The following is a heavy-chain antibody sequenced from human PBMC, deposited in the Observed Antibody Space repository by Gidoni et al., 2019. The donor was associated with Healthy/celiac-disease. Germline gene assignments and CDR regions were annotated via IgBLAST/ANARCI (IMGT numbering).Heavy chain of an antibody. CDR3: TRGAPSYDSSGYSIVSDY. D-gene: IGHD3-22*01. J-gene: IGHJ4*02. Sequence: EVQLVESGGGLVQPGRSLRLSCTASGFTFGDYALSWFRQAPGKGLEWVGFSRSKAYGGTTEYAASVKGRFTISRDDSKSIAYLQMNSLKTEDTAVYYCTRGAPSYDSSGYSIVSDYWGQGTLVTVSS. CDR1: GFTFGDYA. V-gene: IGHV3-49*03. CDR2: SRSKAYGGTT.